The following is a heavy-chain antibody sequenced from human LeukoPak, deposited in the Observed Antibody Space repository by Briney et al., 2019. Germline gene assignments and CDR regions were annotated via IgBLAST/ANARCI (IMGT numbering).Heavy chain of an antibody. D-gene: IGHD6-13*01. CDR3: ARVIRAAPGKGYFDY. V-gene: IGHV3-23*01. CDR2: ISGSGGST. CDR1: GFIFSTYA. Sequence: GGALRLSCATSGFIFSTYALSWVRQAPGKGLERASSISGSGGSTYHADSVKGRFTISRDSSKNTLYLQMNSLRAEDTAIYYCARVIRAAPGKGYFDYWGQGTLVTVSS. J-gene: IGHJ4*02.